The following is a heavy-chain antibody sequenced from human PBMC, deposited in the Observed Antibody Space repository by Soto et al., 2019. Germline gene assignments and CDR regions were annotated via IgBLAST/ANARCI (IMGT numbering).Heavy chain of an antibody. V-gene: IGHV5-51*01. CDR2: IYPGDSDT. D-gene: IGHD3-22*01. CDR1: GYSFTSYW. Sequence: GESLKISCKGSGYSFTSYWIGWVRQMPGKGLEWMGIIYPGDSDTRYSPSFQGQVTISADKSISTAYLQWSSLKASDTAMYYCARLNRAYYDSSGYYYFYYWGQGTLVTV. CDR3: ARLNRAYYDSSGYYYFYY. J-gene: IGHJ4*02.